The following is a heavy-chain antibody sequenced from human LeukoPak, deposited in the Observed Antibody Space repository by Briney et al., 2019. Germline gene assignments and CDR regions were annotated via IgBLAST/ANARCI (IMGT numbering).Heavy chain of an antibody. V-gene: IGHV1-2*02. D-gene: IGHD3-9*01. Sequence: GASVTVSCTASGYTFTGYYMHWVRQAPGQGLEWMGWINPNSGGTNYAQKFQGRVTMTRDTSISTAYMELSRLRSDDTAVYYCARAYYDILTGYYMFDYWGQGTLVTVSS. CDR1: GYTFTGYY. J-gene: IGHJ4*02. CDR3: ARAYYDILTGYYMFDY. CDR2: INPNSGGT.